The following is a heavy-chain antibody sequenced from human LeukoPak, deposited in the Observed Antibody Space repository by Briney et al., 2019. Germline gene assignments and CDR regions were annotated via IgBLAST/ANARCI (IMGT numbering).Heavy chain of an antibody. CDR1: GYTFTSYD. V-gene: IGHV1-8*01. CDR2: MNPNSGNT. CDR3: ARAGKRITMVRGVVYWFDP. Sequence: ASVKVSCKASGYTFTSYDINWVRQATGQGLEWMGWMNPNSGNTGYAQKFQGRVTMTRNTSISTAYMELSSLRSEDTAVYYCARAGKRITMVRGVVYWFDPWGQGTLVTVSS. J-gene: IGHJ5*02. D-gene: IGHD3-10*01.